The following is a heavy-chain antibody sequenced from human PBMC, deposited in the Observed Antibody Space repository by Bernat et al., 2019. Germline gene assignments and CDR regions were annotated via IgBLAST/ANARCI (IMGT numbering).Heavy chain of an antibody. CDR1: GFTFSSYG. V-gene: IGHV3-33*01. CDR2: IWYDGNNK. J-gene: IGHJ3*02. D-gene: IGHD1-26*01. Sequence: QVQLVESGGGVVQPGRSLRLSCAASGFTFSSYGMHWVRQAPGKGLEWVALIWYDGNNKYYADSVKGRFTISRDNSKNTLYLQMNSLRAEDTAVYYCARDPLSIVGATPAFDIWGQGTMVTVSS. CDR3: ARDPLSIVGATPAFDI.